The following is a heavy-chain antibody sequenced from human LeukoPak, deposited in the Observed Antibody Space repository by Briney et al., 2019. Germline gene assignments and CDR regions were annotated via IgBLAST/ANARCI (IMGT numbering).Heavy chain of an antibody. J-gene: IGHJ5*02. CDR1: SGPISSYY. Sequence: SETLSLTCTVSSGPISSYYWSWIRQPPGKGLEWIGYINYYGGTKYNASLKSRVIISLDTSKNQVSLKVTSVTAADTAVYYCARYRGGPGRFDPWGQGTLVTVSS. CDR3: ARYRGGPGRFDP. CDR2: INYYGGT. V-gene: IGHV4-59*01. D-gene: IGHD3-10*01.